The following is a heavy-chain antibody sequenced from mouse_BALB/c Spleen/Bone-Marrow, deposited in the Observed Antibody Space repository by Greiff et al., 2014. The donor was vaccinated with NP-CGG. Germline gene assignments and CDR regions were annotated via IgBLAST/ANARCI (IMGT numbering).Heavy chain of an antibody. V-gene: IGHV1S137*01. CDR3: ARGGSTMITTFAY. CDR1: GYTFTDYA. CDR2: ISTYYGDA. D-gene: IGHD2-4*01. J-gene: IGHJ3*01. Sequence: VQLQQSGAELVRPGVSVKISCKGSGYTFTDYAMHWVKQSHAKSLEWMGVISTYYGDASHNQKFKGKATMTVDKSSSTAYMELSRLTSEDSAIYYCARGGSTMITTFAYWGQGTLVTVSA.